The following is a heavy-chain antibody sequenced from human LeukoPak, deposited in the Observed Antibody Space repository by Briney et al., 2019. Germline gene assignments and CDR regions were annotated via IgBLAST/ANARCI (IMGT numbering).Heavy chain of an antibody. D-gene: IGHD5-24*01. CDR1: GGSISSYY. V-gene: IGHV4-59*01. J-gene: IGHJ4*02. Sequence: ASETLSLTCTVSGGSISSYYWSWIRQPPGKGLEWIGYIYYSGSTNYNPSLKSRVTISVDTSKNQFSLKLSSVTAADTAVYYCARVEMATITIDYWGQGTLATVSS. CDR2: IYYSGST. CDR3: ARVEMATITIDY.